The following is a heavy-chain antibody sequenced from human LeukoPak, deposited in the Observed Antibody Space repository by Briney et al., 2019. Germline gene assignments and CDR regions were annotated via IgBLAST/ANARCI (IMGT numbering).Heavy chain of an antibody. CDR3: ARRDYYGSGPTYYNWFDP. J-gene: IGHJ5*02. V-gene: IGHV5-51*01. CDR1: GYSFTSYW. Sequence: GESLKISCKGSGYSFTSYWIGWVRQMPGKGLEWMGIIYPGNSDTRYSPSFQGQVTISADKSISTAYLQWSSLKASDTAMYYCARRDYYGSGPTYYNWFDPWGQGTLVTVSS. D-gene: IGHD3-10*01. CDR2: IYPGNSDT.